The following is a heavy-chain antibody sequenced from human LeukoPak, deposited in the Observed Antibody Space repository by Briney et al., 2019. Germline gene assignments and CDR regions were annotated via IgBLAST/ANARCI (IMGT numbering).Heavy chain of an antibody. D-gene: IGHD4-23*01. V-gene: IGHV1-69*13. CDR1: GGTFSSYA. CDR3: ARGRLDYGGNPIYFDY. J-gene: IGHJ4*02. Sequence: GASVKVSCKASGGTFSSYAISWVRQAPGQGLEWMGGIIPIFGTANYAQKFQGRVTITADESTSTAHMELSSLRSEDTAVYYCARGRLDYGGNPIYFDYWGQGTLVTVSS. CDR2: IIPIFGTA.